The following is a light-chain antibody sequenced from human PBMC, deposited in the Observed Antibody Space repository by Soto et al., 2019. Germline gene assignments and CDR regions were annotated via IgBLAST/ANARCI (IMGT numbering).Light chain of an antibody. J-gene: IGKJ4*01. CDR1: QSVSSSY. CDR2: GAS. CDR3: QRYRTSTPLT. Sequence: EVVLAQSPGTLSLSPGDRATLSCRASQSVSSSYLAWYQQKPGQPPRLLIYGASSRATGIPDRFSGSGSGTDFTLTISRLEPEDFAVYYCQRYRTSTPLTFGGGTKVEIK. V-gene: IGKV3-20*01.